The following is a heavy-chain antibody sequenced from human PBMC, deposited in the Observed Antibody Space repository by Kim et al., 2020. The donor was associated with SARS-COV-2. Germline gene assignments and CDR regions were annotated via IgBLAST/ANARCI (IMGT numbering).Heavy chain of an antibody. CDR3: AKEPQYCGGDCYSDYFDY. Sequence: GGSLRLSCAASGFTFSSYAMSWVRQAPGKGLEWVSAISGSGGSTYYADSVKGRFTISRDNSKNTLYLQMNSLRAEDTAVYYCAKEPQYCGGDCYSDYFDYWGQGTLVTVSS. CDR1: GFTFSSYA. J-gene: IGHJ4*02. V-gene: IGHV3-23*01. D-gene: IGHD2-21*02. CDR2: ISGSGGST.